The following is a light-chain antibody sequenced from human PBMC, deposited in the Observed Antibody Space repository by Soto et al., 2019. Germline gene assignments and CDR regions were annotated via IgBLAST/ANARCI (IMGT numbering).Light chain of an antibody. CDR2: DAY. CDR1: QSLGSS. V-gene: IGKV3-11*01. J-gene: IGKJ2*01. CDR3: QQRRNWPMFT. Sequence: EIVLTQSPATMSLSPGETASLSCRASQSLGSSLAWYQQKPGQSPRLLIYDAYKKATGIPARFRGSGSGAELTLAISSMEPEDCAVYYCQQRRNWPMFTFCPWTKLEI.